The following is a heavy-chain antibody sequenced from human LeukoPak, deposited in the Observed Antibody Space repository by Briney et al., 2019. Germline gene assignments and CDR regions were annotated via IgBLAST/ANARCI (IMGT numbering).Heavy chain of an antibody. Sequence: SETLSLTCTVSGGSISSGDYYWRWIRQPPGKGVEWIGYIYYSGSTYYNPSLKSRVTISVDTSKNQFSLKLSSVTAADTAVYYCARGRPDPPGIAAPPFDYWGQGTLVTVSS. CDR1: GGSISSGDYY. CDR2: IYYSGST. CDR3: ARGRPDPPGIAAPPFDY. V-gene: IGHV4-30-4*08. J-gene: IGHJ4*02. D-gene: IGHD6-13*01.